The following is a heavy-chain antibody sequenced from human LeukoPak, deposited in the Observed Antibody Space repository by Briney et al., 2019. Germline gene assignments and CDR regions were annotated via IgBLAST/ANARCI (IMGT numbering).Heavy chain of an antibody. CDR3: ARARYYFDY. V-gene: IGHV1-2*02. CDR2: INPNSGGT. Sequence: ASVKVSCKASGGTFSSYAISWVRQAPGQGLEWMGWINPNSGGTNYAQKFQGRVTMTRDTSISTAYMELSRLRSDDTAVYYCARARYYFDYWSQGTLVTVSS. J-gene: IGHJ4*02. CDR1: GGTFSSYA.